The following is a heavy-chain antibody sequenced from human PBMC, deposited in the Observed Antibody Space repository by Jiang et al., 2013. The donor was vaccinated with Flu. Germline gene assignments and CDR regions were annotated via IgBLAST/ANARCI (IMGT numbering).Heavy chain of an antibody. CDR1: GGSVSSGTYQ. Sequence: GLVKPSETLSLTCTVSGGSVSSGTYQWSWIRQPPGKGLEWIGYIYYTGSTNYNPSLKSRVTISVDTSKNHFSLNLSSVTAADTAVYYCAKVVVITTTDAFEIWGQGTMVTVSS. J-gene: IGHJ3*02. CDR3: AKVVVITTTDAFEI. D-gene: IGHD3-22*01. V-gene: IGHV4-61*03. CDR2: IYYTGST.